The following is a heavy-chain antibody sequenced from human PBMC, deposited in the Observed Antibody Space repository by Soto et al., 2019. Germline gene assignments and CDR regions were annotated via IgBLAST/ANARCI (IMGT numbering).Heavy chain of an antibody. D-gene: IGHD2-15*01. CDR1: GFTFSSYA. V-gene: IGHV3-15*01. CDR2: IKSKTDGGTT. J-gene: IGHJ6*02. Sequence: PGGSLRLSCAASGFTFSSYAMSWVRQAPGKGLEWVGRIKSKTDGGTTDYAAPVKGRFTISRDDSKNTLYLQMNSLKTEDTAVYYCTTEPINCSGGSCFPSHRHYYYYYGMDVWGQGTTVTVSS. CDR3: TTEPINCSGGSCFPSHRHYYYYYGMDV.